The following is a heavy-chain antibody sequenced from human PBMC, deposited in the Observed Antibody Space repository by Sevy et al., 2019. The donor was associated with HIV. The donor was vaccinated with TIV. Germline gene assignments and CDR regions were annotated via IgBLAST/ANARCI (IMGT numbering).Heavy chain of an antibody. CDR1: GGTFSSYA. J-gene: IGHJ6*02. V-gene: IGHV1-69*13. CDR3: ARMPSATVSYYYYGMDV. D-gene: IGHD4-17*01. Sequence: ASVKVSCKASGGTFSSYAISWVRQAPGQGLEWMGGIIPIFGTANYAQKFQGRVTITADESTSTAYMELSSLRSEDTAMYYCARMPSATVSYYYYGMDVWGQGTTVTVSS. CDR2: IIPIFGTA.